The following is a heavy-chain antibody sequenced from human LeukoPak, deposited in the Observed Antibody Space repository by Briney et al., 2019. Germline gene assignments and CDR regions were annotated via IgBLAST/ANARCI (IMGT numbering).Heavy chain of an antibody. CDR1: GFTFSTYW. Sequence: GDSLRLSCAASGFTFSTYWMHWVRQAPGKGLVWVSHIYSDGSTPYYADSVKGRFTISRDNAKNTLYLQMNSLRANDTAVYYCARDRETYYDILTGYYTLGDAFDIWGQGTMVTV. J-gene: IGHJ3*02. CDR3: ARDRETYYDILTGYYTLGDAFDI. V-gene: IGHV3-74*01. CDR2: IYSDGSTP. D-gene: IGHD3-9*01.